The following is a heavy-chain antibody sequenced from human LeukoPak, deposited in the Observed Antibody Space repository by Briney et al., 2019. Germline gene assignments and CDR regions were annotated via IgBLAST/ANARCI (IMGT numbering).Heavy chain of an antibody. D-gene: IGHD2-2*02. V-gene: IGHV1-69*05. Sequence: ASVKVSCKASGGTFSSYAISWVRQAPGQGLEWMGGIIPIFGTANYAQKFQGRVTITTDESTSTAYMELSSLRSEDTAVYYCARDKVECSSTSCYTPYYYYYMDVWGKGTTVTVSS. CDR2: IIPIFGTA. CDR1: GGTFSSYA. J-gene: IGHJ6*03. CDR3: ARDKVECSSTSCYTPYYYYYMDV.